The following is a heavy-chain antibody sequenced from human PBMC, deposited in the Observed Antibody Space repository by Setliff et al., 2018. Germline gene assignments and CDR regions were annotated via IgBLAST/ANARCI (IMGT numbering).Heavy chain of an antibody. CDR3: ARDLSNV. Sequence: GGSLRLSCAVSGLTFSSYAMNWVRQAPGKGLEWVGRIKGKTDGLTTDYAAPVKGRFTISRDDSKNTLYLQMNSLKTEDTAVYYCARDLSNVWGQGTLVTVSS. V-gene: IGHV3-15*01. D-gene: IGHD4-4*01. CDR2: IKGKTDGLTT. CDR1: GLTFSSYA. J-gene: IGHJ4*02.